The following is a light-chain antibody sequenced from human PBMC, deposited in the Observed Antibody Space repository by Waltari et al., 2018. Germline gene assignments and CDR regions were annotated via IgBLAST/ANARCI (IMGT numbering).Light chain of an antibody. J-gene: IGKJ1*01. CDR1: QSITTL. CDR2: KAT. V-gene: IGKV1-5*03. CDR3: QQYNKKWT. Sequence: DIQMTQSPSVLSASVGDRVTITCRASQSITTLLAWYQQRPGKAPKLLIYKATTLETGVPSGFSGSWSGTEFTLTITSLQPDDSAIYYCQQYNKKWTFGQGTKLEVK.